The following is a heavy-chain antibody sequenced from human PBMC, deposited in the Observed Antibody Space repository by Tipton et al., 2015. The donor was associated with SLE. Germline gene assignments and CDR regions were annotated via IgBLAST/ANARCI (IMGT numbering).Heavy chain of an antibody. CDR1: GGSISSSNHY. D-gene: IGHD5-18*01. J-gene: IGHJ6*02. CDR2: IYYSGST. Sequence: TLSLTCTVSGGSISSSNHYWGWIRQPPGKGLEWIGSIYYSGSTYYNPSLKSRVTILVDTSKNQFSLQLTSVTAADTAAYYCARWIPLTGINVWGQGATVTVSS. CDR3: ARWIPLTGINV. V-gene: IGHV4-39*07.